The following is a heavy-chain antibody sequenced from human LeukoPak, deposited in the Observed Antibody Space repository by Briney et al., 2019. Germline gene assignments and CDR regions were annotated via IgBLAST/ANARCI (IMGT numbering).Heavy chain of an antibody. J-gene: IGHJ4*02. CDR2: ISGSGGST. CDR1: GFTLSSHA. D-gene: IGHD6-19*01. V-gene: IGHV3-23*01. Sequence: PGGSLSLLCAASGFTLSSHAVSWVRQAPGKGLEWVSAISGSGGSTYYADSVKGRFTISRDKSKNTLYLQMNSLRAEATAVYYCAKGLAVAGHFDYWGQGTLVTVSS. CDR3: AKGLAVAGHFDY.